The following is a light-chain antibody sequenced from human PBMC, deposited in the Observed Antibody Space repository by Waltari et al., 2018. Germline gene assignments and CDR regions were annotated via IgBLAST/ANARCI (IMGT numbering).Light chain of an antibody. CDR1: QGISSY. J-gene: IGKJ2*01. V-gene: IGKV1-9*01. Sequence: DIQLTQSPSFLSASVGDRVTITCRASQGISSYLAWYQQKPGKAPKLLIYAASPLQSGVPSRFSGSGSGTEFTLTISSLQPEDFATYYCQQLNSYPPETFGQGTKLEIK. CDR3: QQLNSYPPET. CDR2: AAS.